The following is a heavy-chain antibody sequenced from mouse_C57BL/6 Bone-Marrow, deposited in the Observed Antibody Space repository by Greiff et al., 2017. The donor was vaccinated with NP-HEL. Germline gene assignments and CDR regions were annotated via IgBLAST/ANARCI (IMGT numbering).Heavy chain of an antibody. CDR1: GFTFSSYA. D-gene: IGHD1-1*01. CDR3: ARDGGTTVAPWYFDV. CDR2: ISDGGSYT. Sequence: EVKLMESGGGLVKPGGSLKLSCAASGFTFSSYAMSWVRQTPEKRLEWVATISDGGSYTYYPDNVKGRFTISRDNAKNNLYLQMSHLKSEDTAMYYCARDGGTTVAPWYFDVWGTGTTVTVSS. J-gene: IGHJ1*03. V-gene: IGHV5-4*01.